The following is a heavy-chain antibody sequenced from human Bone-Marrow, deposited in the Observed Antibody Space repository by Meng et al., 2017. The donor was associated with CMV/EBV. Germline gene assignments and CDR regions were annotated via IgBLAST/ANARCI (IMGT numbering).Heavy chain of an antibody. CDR2: ISSSGSTI. V-gene: IGHV3-11*01. D-gene: IGHD4-11*01. CDR1: GFTVSSNY. J-gene: IGHJ4*02. CDR3: AKDMEDYSLGY. Sequence: GESLKISCAASGFTVSSNYMSWVRQAPGKGLEWVSYISSSGSTIYYADSVKGRFTISRDNSKNSLYLQMNSLRTEDTALYYCAKDMEDYSLGYWGQGTLVTVSS.